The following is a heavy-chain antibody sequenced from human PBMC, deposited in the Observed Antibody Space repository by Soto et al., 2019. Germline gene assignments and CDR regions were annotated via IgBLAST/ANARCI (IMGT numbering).Heavy chain of an antibody. CDR1: GGTFSSYA. CDR2: IIPIFGTA. J-gene: IGHJ5*02. Sequence: QVPLVQSGAEVKKPGSSVKVSCKASGGTFSSYAISWVRQAPGQGLEWMGGIIPIFGTANYAQKFQGRVTITADESTSTAYMELSSLRSEDTAVYYCAREGDCSSTSCYAFGSNWFDPWGQGTLVTVSS. CDR3: AREGDCSSTSCYAFGSNWFDP. V-gene: IGHV1-69*01. D-gene: IGHD2-2*01.